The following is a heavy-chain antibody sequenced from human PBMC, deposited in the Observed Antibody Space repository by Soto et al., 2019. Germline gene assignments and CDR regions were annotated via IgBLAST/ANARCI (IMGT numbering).Heavy chain of an antibody. J-gene: IGHJ4*02. CDR1: GGSISSGGYY. Sequence: QVQLQESGPGLVKPSQTLSLTCTVSGGSISSGGYYWSWIRQHPGKGLEWIGYIYYSGSTYYNRSLKSRVTISVDTSKNQFSLKLSSVTAADTAVYYCAREKVWGVRGGSPLGVWGQGTLVTVSS. V-gene: IGHV4-31*03. CDR3: AREKVWGVRGGSPLGV. CDR2: IYYSGST. D-gene: IGHD3-10*01.